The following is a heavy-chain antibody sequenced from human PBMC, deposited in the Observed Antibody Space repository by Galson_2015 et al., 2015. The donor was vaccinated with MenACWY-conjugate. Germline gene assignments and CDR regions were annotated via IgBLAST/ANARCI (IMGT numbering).Heavy chain of an antibody. D-gene: IGHD2/OR15-2a*01. V-gene: IGHV3-23*01. CDR2: ISGSGAGT. J-gene: IGHJ6*02. Sequence: SLRLSCAASGFSFSSYAMSWVRQAPGKGLEWVSAISGSGAGTYYADSVKGRFTISRDNSKNTLYLQMNSLRAEDSALYYCAKDLAGRVLNYYYYGMDVWGQGTTVTVSS. CDR1: GFSFSSYA. CDR3: AKDLAGRVLNYYYYGMDV.